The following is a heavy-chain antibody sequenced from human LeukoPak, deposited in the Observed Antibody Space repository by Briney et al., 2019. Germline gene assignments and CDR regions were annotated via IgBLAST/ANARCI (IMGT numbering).Heavy chain of an antibody. V-gene: IGHV3-49*03. Sequence: PGRSLRLSCTASGFTFGDYAMSWFRQAPGKGLEWVGFIRSKAYGGTTEYAASVKGRFTISRDDSKSIAYLQMNSLKTEDTAVYYCSRDREYYYDSSGYYGYWGQGTLVTVSS. CDR1: GFTFGDYA. J-gene: IGHJ4*02. D-gene: IGHD3-22*01. CDR3: SRDREYYYDSSGYYGY. CDR2: IRSKAYGGTT.